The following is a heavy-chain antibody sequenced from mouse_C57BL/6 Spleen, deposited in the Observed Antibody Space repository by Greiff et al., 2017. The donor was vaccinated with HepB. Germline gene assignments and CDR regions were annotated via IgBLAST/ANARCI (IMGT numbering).Heavy chain of an antibody. CDR3: ARGIDYYGSSYYLDY. Sequence: EVQLQQSGPELVKPGASVKIPCKASGYTFTDYNMDWVKQSHGKSLEWIGDINPNNGGTIYNPKSKGKATLTVDKSSSTAYMEPRSLTSEATAVYYWARGIDYYGSSYYLDYWGQGTTLTVSS. V-gene: IGHV1-18*01. J-gene: IGHJ2*01. D-gene: IGHD1-1*01. CDR2: INPNNGGT. CDR1: GYTFTDYN.